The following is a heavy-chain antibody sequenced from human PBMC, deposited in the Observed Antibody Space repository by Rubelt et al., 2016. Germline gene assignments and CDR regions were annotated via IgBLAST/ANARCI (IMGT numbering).Heavy chain of an antibody. D-gene: IGHD6-19*01. J-gene: IGHJ4*02. CDR3: AKDNSAVAGTPFDY. CDR1: GFTFDDYA. V-gene: IGHV3-9*01. Sequence: EVQLVESGGGLVQPGRSLRLSCAASGFTFDDYAMHWVRQAPGKGLEWVSGIRWNSGSIGYADSVKGRFTISRDNAKNSLYLQMNSLRAEDTALYYCAKDNSAVAGTPFDYWGQGTLVTVSS. CDR2: IRWNSGSI.